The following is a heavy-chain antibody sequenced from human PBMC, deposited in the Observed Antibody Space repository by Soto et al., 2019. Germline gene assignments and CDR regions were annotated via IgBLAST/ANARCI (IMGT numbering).Heavy chain of an antibody. Sequence: PETLSLTCAVYGGSFSDYYWSWVRQPPGKGLEWIGQINHRGSTNYNPSLKSRVTISVDTSKSQFSLKLSSVTAADTAVYYCARTSRFDSWGQGTLVTVSS. CDR3: ARTSRFDS. J-gene: IGHJ4*02. CDR1: GGSFSDYY. V-gene: IGHV4-34*01. D-gene: IGHD6-6*01. CDR2: INHRGST.